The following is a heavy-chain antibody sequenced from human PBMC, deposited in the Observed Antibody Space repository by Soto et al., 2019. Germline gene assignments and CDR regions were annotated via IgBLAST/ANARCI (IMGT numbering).Heavy chain of an antibody. D-gene: IGHD3-22*01. CDR1: GGSISSGDYY. V-gene: IGHV4-30-4*01. J-gene: IGHJ4*02. CDR2: IYYSGST. CDR3: ARDRSDSSGYYFDY. Sequence: QVQLQESGPGLVKPSQTLSLTCTVSGGSISSGDYYWSWIRQPPGKGLGWIGYIYYSGSTYYNPSLKSRVIISVDTSKNQFALKLSSVTAADTAVYYCARDRSDSSGYYFDYWGQGTLVTVSS.